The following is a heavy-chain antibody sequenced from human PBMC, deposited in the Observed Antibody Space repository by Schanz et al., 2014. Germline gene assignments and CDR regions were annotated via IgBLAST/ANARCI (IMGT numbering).Heavy chain of an antibody. J-gene: IGHJ4*02. D-gene: IGHD3-10*01. V-gene: IGHV3-23*01. CDR2: ISSGGNP. CDR1: GFTFSSYA. Sequence: EVHLLDSGGGLVQPGGSLRLSCAASGFTFSSYAMSWVRQAPGKGLEWVSSISSGGNPYYANSVKGRFGISRDNSENTLYLQMSSLRVEDTAVYYCAKDPRGDKNDRAYYFDYWGQGTLFSVSS. CDR3: AKDPRGDKNDRAYYFDY.